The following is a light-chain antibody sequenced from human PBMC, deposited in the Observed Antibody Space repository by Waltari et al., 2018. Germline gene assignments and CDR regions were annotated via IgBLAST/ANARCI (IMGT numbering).Light chain of an antibody. Sequence: AIQVTQSPSSLPPSEGARDPITCRASQAIRNDLGWYQQKPGMAPKLLIYAASRLEGGVPSRFSGSGSGTDFTLTISNLQPEDFASYYCMQDYSYPRTFGQGTKVEIK. J-gene: IGKJ1*01. CDR2: AAS. V-gene: IGKV1-6*01. CDR1: QAIRND. CDR3: MQDYSYPRT.